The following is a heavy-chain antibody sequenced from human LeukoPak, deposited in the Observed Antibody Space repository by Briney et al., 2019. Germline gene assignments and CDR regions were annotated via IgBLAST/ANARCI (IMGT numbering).Heavy chain of an antibody. CDR3: AKDLYYYDSSGYQPIYDAFDI. D-gene: IGHD3-22*01. CDR2: INHSGST. CDR1: GGSFSGYY. J-gene: IGHJ3*02. V-gene: IGHV4-34*01. Sequence: SETLSLTCAVYGGSFSGYYWSWIRQPPGKGLEWIGEINHSGSTNYNPSLKSRVTISVDTSKNQFSLKLSSVTAADTAVYYCAKDLYYYDSSGYQPIYDAFDIWGQGTMVTVSS.